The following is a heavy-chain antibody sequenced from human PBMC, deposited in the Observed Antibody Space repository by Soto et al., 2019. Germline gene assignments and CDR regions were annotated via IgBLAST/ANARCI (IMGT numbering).Heavy chain of an antibody. V-gene: IGHV3-23*01. D-gene: IGHD1-26*01. CDR1: RFSFNTFA. Sequence: GGSLRLSCVTSRFSFNTFAMSWVRQAPGKGLEWVSAINGGGENTYYADSVKGRLTVSRDNAKNTVYLHVNTLRDEDTAVYYCARGGAMGVDYWGQGTLVTVSS. J-gene: IGHJ4*02. CDR3: ARGGAMGVDY. CDR2: INGGGENT.